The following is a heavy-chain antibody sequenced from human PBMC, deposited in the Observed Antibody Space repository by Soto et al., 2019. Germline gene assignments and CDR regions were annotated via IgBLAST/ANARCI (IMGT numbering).Heavy chain of an antibody. D-gene: IGHD4-17*01. Sequence: SETLSLTCTVSGGSISSYYWSWIRQPPGKGLEWIGSIYYSGATNYNPSLESRLTISVDTSKNQFSLNLSSVTAADTAVYYCARDGSGMTTVTSNYYYYYGMDVWGQGTTFTVSS. J-gene: IGHJ6*02. CDR2: IYYSGAT. V-gene: IGHV4-59*01. CDR1: GGSISSYY. CDR3: ARDGSGMTTVTSNYYYYYGMDV.